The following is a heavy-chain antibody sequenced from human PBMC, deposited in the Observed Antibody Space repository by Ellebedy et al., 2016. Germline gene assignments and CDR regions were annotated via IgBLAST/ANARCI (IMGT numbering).Heavy chain of an antibody. CDR2: INGNSDSI. CDR3: VRRKIGAHSSFDY. J-gene: IGHJ4*02. V-gene: IGHV3-9*01. CDR1: GFNFEDYA. D-gene: IGHD6-6*01. Sequence: SLKISXAASGFNFEDYAIHWVRQAPGKGLEWVSGINGNSDSIVYADSVKGRFTISRDNARNSVYLQVNSLTTEDTALYYCVRRKIGAHSSFDYWGQGTLVTVSS.